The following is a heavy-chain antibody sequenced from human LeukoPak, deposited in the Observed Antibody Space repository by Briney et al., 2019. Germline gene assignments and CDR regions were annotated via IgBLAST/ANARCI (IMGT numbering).Heavy chain of an antibody. J-gene: IGHJ4*02. CDR3: AKDNGPVVVVPAGPDY. D-gene: IGHD2-2*01. Sequence: GGSLRLSCAASGFTFSSYGIHWVRQAPGKGLEWVAVISYDGSTKYYADSVKGRFTISRDNSKNTLFLQMSSLRPEDTAVYYCAKDNGPVVVVPAGPDYWGQGTLVTVSS. CDR1: GFTFSSYG. CDR2: ISYDGSTK. V-gene: IGHV3-30*18.